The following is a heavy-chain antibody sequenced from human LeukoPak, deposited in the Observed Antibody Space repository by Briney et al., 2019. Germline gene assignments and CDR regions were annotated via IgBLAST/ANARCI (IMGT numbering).Heavy chain of an antibody. CDR2: ISYDGGNK. J-gene: IGHJ4*02. Sequence: PGGSLRLSCAASGFTFSSYGMHWVRQAPGKGLEWVAVISYDGGNKYSADSVRGRFSISRDNSKNTLYLQMNSLRGEDTAVYFCAKDQHSFGQGLFDSWGQGALVTVSS. D-gene: IGHD3/OR15-3a*01. CDR1: GFTFSSYG. CDR3: AKDQHSFGQGLFDS. V-gene: IGHV3-30*18.